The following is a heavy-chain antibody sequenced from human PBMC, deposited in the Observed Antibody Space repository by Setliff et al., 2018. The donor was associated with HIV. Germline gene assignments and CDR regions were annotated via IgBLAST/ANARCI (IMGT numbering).Heavy chain of an antibody. CDR2: IYYSGST. CDR1: GGSISSSSYY. D-gene: IGHD4-17*01. CDR3: ARGTAPRRGTNYGGNYPLDY. V-gene: IGHV4-39*07. Sequence: SETLSLTCTVSGGSISSSSYYWGWIRQPPGKGLEWIGSIYYSGSTYYNPSLQGRVTISIDTSKFQFSLRLNSVTAADTAIYYCARGTAPRRGTNYGGNYPLDYWGQGTLVTVSS. J-gene: IGHJ4*02.